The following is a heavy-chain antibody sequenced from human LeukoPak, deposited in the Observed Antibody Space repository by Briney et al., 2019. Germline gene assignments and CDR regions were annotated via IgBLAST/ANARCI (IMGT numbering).Heavy chain of an antibody. D-gene: IGHD6-19*01. Sequence: ASVTVSCTASGYTFTVYYMHWVRQAPGQGLEWMGWINPNSGGTNYAQKFQGRVTMTRDTSISTAYMELSRLRSDDTAVYYCARDHSSGWTPYDYWGQGTLVTVSS. CDR1: GYTFTVYY. J-gene: IGHJ4*02. CDR2: INPNSGGT. V-gene: IGHV1-2*02. CDR3: ARDHSSGWTPYDY.